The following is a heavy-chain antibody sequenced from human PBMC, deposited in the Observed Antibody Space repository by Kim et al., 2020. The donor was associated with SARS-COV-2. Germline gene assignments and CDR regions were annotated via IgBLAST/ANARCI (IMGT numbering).Heavy chain of an antibody. J-gene: IGHJ6*02. D-gene: IGHD3-10*01. Sequence: ASVKVSCKASGYTFTSYAMHWVRQAPGQRLEWMGWINAGNGNTKYSQKFQGRVTITRDTSASTAYMELSSLRSEDTAMYYCASGGYDGSGSYKVAEAYYYGMDVWGQGTTVTVSS. V-gene: IGHV1-3*01. CDR2: INAGNGNT. CDR1: GYTFTSYA. CDR3: ASGGYDGSGSYKVAEAYYYGMDV.